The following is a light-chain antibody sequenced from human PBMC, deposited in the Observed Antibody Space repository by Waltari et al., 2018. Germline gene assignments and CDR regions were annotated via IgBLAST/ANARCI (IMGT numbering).Light chain of an antibody. V-gene: IGLV3-10*01. Sequence: SYALTQPPSVSVSPGQTARITCSGDGLPRKYAYWFRQKAGQAPVLVIHEDNKRPSGSSERFSGSSSGTLATLTISGAQEEDEGDYYCCSPDMNKVVFGGCTKVNVL. J-gene: IGLJ2*01. CDR3: CSPDMNKVV. CDR1: GLPRKY. CDR2: EDN.